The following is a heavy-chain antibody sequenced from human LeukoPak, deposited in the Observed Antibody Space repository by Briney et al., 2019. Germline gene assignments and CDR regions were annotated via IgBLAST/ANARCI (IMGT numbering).Heavy chain of an antibody. J-gene: IGHJ4*02. V-gene: IGHV4-59*01. CDR3: AGWSGYYTPTYFDY. CDR1: GGSISSYY. Sequence: PSETLSLTCTVSGGSISSYYWSWIRQPPGKGLEWIGYIYYSGSTNYNPSLKSRVTISVDTSKNQFSLKLSSVTAADTAVYYCAGWSGYYTPTYFDYWGQGTLFTVSS. CDR2: IYYSGST. D-gene: IGHD3-3*01.